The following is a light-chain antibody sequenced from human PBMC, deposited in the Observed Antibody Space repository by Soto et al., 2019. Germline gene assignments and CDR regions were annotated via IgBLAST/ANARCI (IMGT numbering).Light chain of an antibody. CDR2: EVN. J-gene: IGLJ1*01. V-gene: IGLV2-8*01. Sequence: QSALTQPPSAAVSPGPSVTLSCTGTSNDVGGYNYVSWYQQHPGKAPKLMIYEVNKRPSGVPDRFSGSKSGNTASLTVSGLQAEDEADYYCSSFAVSNSFVFGTGTKVTVL. CDR1: SNDVGGYNY. CDR3: SSFAVSNSFV.